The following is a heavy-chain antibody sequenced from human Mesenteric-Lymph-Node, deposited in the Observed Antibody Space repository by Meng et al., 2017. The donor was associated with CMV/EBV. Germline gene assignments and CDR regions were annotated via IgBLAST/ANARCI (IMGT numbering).Heavy chain of an antibody. J-gene: IGHJ4*02. CDR1: ADSITSGDYY. Sequence: TGTVSADSITSGDYYWSWTRQPPGKGLEWIGYIYYSGTTYYNPSLKSRLTMSIDTSKNQFSLKVSAVTAADTAVYYCARVPSSGCCDFWGQGTLVTVSS. V-gene: IGHV4-30-4*01. D-gene: IGHD3-22*01. CDR3: ARVPSSGCCDF. CDR2: IYYSGTT.